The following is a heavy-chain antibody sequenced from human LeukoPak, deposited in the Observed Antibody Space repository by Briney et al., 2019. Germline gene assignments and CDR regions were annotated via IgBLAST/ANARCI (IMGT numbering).Heavy chain of an antibody. CDR3: ARISITVRGDYGMDV. Sequence: AGGSLRLSCAASGFTVSSNYMSWVRQAPGKGLEWVSVIYSGGSTYYADSVKGRFTISRDNSKNTLYLQMNSLRAEDTAVYYCARISITVRGDYGMDVWGQGTTVTVSS. CDR2: IYSGGST. CDR1: GFTVSSNY. J-gene: IGHJ6*02. D-gene: IGHD3-22*01. V-gene: IGHV3-53*01.